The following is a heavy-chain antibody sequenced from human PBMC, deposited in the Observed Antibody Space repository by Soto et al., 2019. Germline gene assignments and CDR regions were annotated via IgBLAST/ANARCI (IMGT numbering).Heavy chain of an antibody. Sequence: GGSLRLSCAASGFTFSNYWMSWVRQALGKGLEWVANIKPDGSEKWYVDSVKGRFTISRDNAKNSLYLQMNSLRAEDTAVYYCARGDYYDSSGPFSDAFDIWGQGTMVTVSS. V-gene: IGHV3-7*04. J-gene: IGHJ3*02. CDR2: IKPDGSEK. D-gene: IGHD3-22*01. CDR1: GFTFSNYW. CDR3: ARGDYYDSSGPFSDAFDI.